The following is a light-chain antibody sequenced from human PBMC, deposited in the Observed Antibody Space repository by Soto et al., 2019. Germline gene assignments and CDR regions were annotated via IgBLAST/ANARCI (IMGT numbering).Light chain of an antibody. CDR3: QQRSVWPIT. CDR2: DAS. J-gene: IGKJ5*01. Sequence: EIVLTQFPGTLSLSPGERATLSCRAGQGVSSSYLAWYQQKPGQSPRLLIYDASHRATGVPARFSGSGSGTDFTLTISSLEPEDFAVYYCQQRSVWPITFGQGTRLEI. CDR1: QGVSSSY. V-gene: IGKV3D-20*02.